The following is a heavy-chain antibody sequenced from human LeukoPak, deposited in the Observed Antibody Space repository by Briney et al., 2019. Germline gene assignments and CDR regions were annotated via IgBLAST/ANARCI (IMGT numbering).Heavy chain of an antibody. V-gene: IGHV6-1*01. CDR1: GDSVSSNIAA. CDR3: ARGYCGDDCYSAWGSTNWFDP. Sequence: SQTLSLTCAISGDSVSSNIAAWNWIRQSPSRGLEWLGRTYYRSKWYNDYAVSVKSRITINPDTSKNQFSLQLNSVTPEDTAVYYCARGYCGDDCYSAWGSTNWFDPWGQGTLVTVSS. J-gene: IGHJ5*02. D-gene: IGHD2-21*02. CDR2: TYYRSKWYN.